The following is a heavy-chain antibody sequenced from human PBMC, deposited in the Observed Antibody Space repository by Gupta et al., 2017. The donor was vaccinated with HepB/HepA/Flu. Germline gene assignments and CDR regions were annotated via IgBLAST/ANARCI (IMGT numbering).Heavy chain of an antibody. D-gene: IGHD1-26*01. CDR3: ARSELPEGNWFDP. CDR1: GYTFTGYY. V-gene: IGHV1-2*04. Sequence: QVQLVQSGAEVTKPGASVKVSCKASGYTFTGYYMHWVRPAPGQGLEWMGWINPNSGGTNYAQKFQGWVTMTRDTSISTAYMELSRLRSDDTAVYYCARSELPEGNWFDPWGQGTLVTVSS. J-gene: IGHJ5*02. CDR2: INPNSGGT.